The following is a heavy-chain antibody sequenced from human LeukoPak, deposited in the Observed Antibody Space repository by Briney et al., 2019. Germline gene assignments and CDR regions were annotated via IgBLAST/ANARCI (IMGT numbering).Heavy chain of an antibody. CDR2: INHSGST. V-gene: IGHV4-34*01. D-gene: IGHD5-18*01. J-gene: IGHJ4*02. CDR3: ARGGYSYGSPFDY. Sequence: SETLSLTCAVYGGSFSGYYWSWIRQPPGKGLEWIGEINHSGSTNYNPSLKSRVTISVDTSKNQLSLKLSSVTAADTAIYYCARGGYSYGSPFDYWGQGTLVTVSS. CDR1: GGSFSGYY.